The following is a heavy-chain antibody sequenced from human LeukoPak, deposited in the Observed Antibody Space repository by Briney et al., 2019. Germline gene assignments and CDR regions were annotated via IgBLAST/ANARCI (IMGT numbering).Heavy chain of an antibody. J-gene: IGHJ4*02. CDR1: GFTFSSYG. Sequence: PGGSLSLSCAASGFTFSSYGMHWVRQAPGKGLEWVAVISYDGSNKYYADSVKGRFTISRDNSKNTLYLQMNSLRAEDTAVYYCAKETPDYYFDYWGQGTLVTVSS. CDR2: ISYDGSNK. D-gene: IGHD3-10*01. V-gene: IGHV3-30*18. CDR3: AKETPDYYFDY.